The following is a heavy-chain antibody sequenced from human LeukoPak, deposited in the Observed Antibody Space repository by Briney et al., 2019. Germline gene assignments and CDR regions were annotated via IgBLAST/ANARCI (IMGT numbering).Heavy chain of an antibody. CDR3: ARVAAAAGCMDV. CDR1: GGTFSSYA. D-gene: IGHD6-25*01. J-gene: IGHJ6*02. CDR2: IIPILGIA. Sequence: SVTVSCKASGGTFSSYAISWVRQAPGQGLEWMGRIIPILGIANYAQKFQGRVTITADKSTSTAYMELSSLRSEDTAVYYCARVAAAAGCMDVWGQGTTVTVSS. V-gene: IGHV1-69*04.